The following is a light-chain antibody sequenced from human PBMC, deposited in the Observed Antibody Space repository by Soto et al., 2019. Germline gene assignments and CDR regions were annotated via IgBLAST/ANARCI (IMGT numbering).Light chain of an antibody. Sequence: IFVTQSPYTLSLPTGERATLTCRASQSVTNYIVWYQQRPGQAPRLLIYDASNRATGVPARFSGSRSGTDFTLTISDLEPADFGLYYCQQRLNWPPGFGQGTKVDIK. CDR3: QQRLNWPPG. J-gene: IGKJ1*01. CDR2: DAS. V-gene: IGKV3-11*01. CDR1: QSVTNY.